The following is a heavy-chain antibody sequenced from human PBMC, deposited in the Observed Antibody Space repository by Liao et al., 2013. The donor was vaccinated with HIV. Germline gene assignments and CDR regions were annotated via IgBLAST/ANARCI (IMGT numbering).Heavy chain of an antibody. Sequence: QVLLQESGPGLVMPSGTLSLTCNVSGDSVSSASYYWAWLRQPPGRGLEWIGSVYYNGFTYSNPSLKSRVSLSVDIYENQFSLDLTSVTAADTAVYYCARDDFTTMSPLSPTYFDFWGRGTRGHRLL. D-gene: IGHD5-24*01. J-gene: IGHJ4*02. CDR2: VYYNGFT. CDR1: GDSVSSASYY. CDR3: ARDDFTTMSPLSPTYFDF. V-gene: IGHV4-39*07.